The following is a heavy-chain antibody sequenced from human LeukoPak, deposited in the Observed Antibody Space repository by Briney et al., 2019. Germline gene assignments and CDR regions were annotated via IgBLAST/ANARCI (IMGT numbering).Heavy chain of an antibody. V-gene: IGHV3-20*04. CDR1: LFTFEDYD. CDR3: ARDPFCSSTAGCNFEDWFDR. J-gene: IGHJ5*02. CDR2: ITYNDDKT. Sequence: GGSLRLSRAPSLFTFEDYDISWVRQVPQNGLEWVSAITYNDDKTGYADSVKGSFAISRDNTKNSLYLQMNSLRDEDTALYYCARDPFCSSTAGCNFEDWFDRWGPGTLVTVSS. D-gene: IGHD2-2*01.